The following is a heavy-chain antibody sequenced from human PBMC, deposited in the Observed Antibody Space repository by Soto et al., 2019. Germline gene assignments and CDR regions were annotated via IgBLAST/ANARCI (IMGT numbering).Heavy chain of an antibody. CDR2: IYYSGST. Sequence: SETLSLTCTVSGGSISSSSYYWGWIRQPPGKGLEWIGSIYYSGSTYYNPSLKSRVTISVDTSKNQFSLKLSSVTAADTAMYYCAREIMPLTNDWYFDLWGRGTLVTVSS. CDR1: GGSISSSSYY. V-gene: IGHV4-39*02. J-gene: IGHJ2*01. CDR3: AREIMPLTNDWYFDL. D-gene: IGHD2-8*01.